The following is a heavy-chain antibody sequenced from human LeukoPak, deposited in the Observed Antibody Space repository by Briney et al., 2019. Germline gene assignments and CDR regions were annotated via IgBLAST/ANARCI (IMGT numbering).Heavy chain of an antibody. Sequence: PGGSLRLSCVASGFTFRNYWMSWLRQTPGKGLEWVANINEDETERYYVASVEGRFTVSRDNGKNSLYLQMNVLRAEDSAVYYCTRDRSRAEDDWGQGTLVTVSS. D-gene: IGHD1-14*01. CDR2: INEDETER. CDR1: GFTFRNYW. CDR3: TRDRSRAEDD. J-gene: IGHJ4*02. V-gene: IGHV3-7*01.